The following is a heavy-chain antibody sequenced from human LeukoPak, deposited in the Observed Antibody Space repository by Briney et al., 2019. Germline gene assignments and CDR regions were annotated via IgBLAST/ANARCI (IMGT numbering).Heavy chain of an antibody. CDR3: TTDFGGATTYRRYNWFDP. J-gene: IGHJ5*02. Sequence: GGSLRLSCAASGFTFSNAWMSWVRQAPGKRLEWVGRIKSKTDGGTTDYAAPVKGRFTISRDDSKNTLYLQMNSLKTEDTAVYYCTTDFGGATTYRRYNWFDPWGQGTLVTVSS. CDR2: IKSKTDGGTT. CDR1: GFTFSNAW. V-gene: IGHV3-15*01. D-gene: IGHD1-26*01.